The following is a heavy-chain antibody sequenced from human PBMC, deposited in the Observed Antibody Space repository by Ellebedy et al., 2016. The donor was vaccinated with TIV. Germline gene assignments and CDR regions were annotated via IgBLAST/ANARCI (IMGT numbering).Heavy chain of an antibody. CDR3: AGACYSPYAMDV. CDR1: DDSVSSGSCY. Sequence: SETLSLTCTVSDDSVSSGSCYWNWIRQSPGKGLEWIGYLYYTGSTNYNPSLKSRVTITEDTSKNQFSLKLSSVAAADTAVYYCAGACYSPYAMDVWGQGTTVTVS. CDR2: LYYTGST. D-gene: IGHD2-15*01. V-gene: IGHV4-61*01. J-gene: IGHJ6*02.